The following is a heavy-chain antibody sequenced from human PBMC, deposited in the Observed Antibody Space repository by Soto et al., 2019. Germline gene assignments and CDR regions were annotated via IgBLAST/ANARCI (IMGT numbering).Heavy chain of an antibody. J-gene: IGHJ4*02. CDR3: ARDKITGLFDY. D-gene: IGHD2-8*02. CDR1: GGSISSYY. Sequence: SETLSLTCTVSGGSISSYYWSWIRQPPGKGLEWIGYIYYSGSTNYNPSLKSRVTISVDTSKNQFSLKLSCVTAADTAVYYCARDKITGLFDYWGQGTLVTVSS. V-gene: IGHV4-59*12. CDR2: IYYSGST.